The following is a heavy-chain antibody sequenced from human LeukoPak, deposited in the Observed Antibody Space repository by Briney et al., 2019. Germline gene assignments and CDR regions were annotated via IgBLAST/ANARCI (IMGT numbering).Heavy chain of an antibody. CDR3: ARGWSSGYFGGVWFDP. CDR2: ISAYNGNT. Sequence: ASVKVSCKASGYTFTSYGISWVRQAPGQGLEWMGWISAYNGNTNYAQKLQGRVTMTTDTSTSTAYMELRSLRSDDTAVYYCARGWSSGYFGGVWFDPWGQGTLVTVSS. V-gene: IGHV1-18*01. D-gene: IGHD3-22*01. CDR1: GYTFTSYG. J-gene: IGHJ5*02.